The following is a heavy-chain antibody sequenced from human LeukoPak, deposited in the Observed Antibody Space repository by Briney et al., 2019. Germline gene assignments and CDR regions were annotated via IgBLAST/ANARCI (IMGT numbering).Heavy chain of an antibody. J-gene: IGHJ4*02. V-gene: IGHV4-39*01. Sequence: SETLSLTCTVSGGSISSSSYYWGWIRQPPGKGLEWIGSIYYSGSTYYNPSLKSRVTISVDTSKNQFSLKLSSVTAADTAVYYCARHVVGVADYYDSSGYYDFDYWGQGTLVTVSS. CDR3: ARHVVGVADYYDSSGYYDFDY. CDR1: GGSISSSSYY. D-gene: IGHD3-22*01. CDR2: IYYSGST.